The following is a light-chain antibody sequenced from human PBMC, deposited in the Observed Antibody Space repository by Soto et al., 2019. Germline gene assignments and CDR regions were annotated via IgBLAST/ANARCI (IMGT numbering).Light chain of an antibody. Sequence: ETVLTQSPGTLSLSPGERATLSCRASQSVSSSHLTWYQQKPGQAPRLLIYGASSRATGIPDRFSGSGSGTDFTLTISRLEPEEFALYYCQQFASSPWTFGQGTKVEIK. V-gene: IGKV3-20*01. CDR3: QQFASSPWT. CDR2: GAS. J-gene: IGKJ1*01. CDR1: QSVSSSH.